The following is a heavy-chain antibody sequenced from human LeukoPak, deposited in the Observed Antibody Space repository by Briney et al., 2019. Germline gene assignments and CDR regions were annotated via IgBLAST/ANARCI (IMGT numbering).Heavy chain of an antibody. J-gene: IGHJ3*02. D-gene: IGHD5-24*01. Sequence: GGSLRLSCGASGFTFSSYEMNWVRQAPGKGLEWVSYISSSGSRIYFADSVKGRFTISRDNAKNSLYLQMNSLRAEDTAVYYCARDSNVDGAFDIWGQGTMVTVSS. CDR1: GFTFSSYE. V-gene: IGHV3-48*03. CDR2: ISSSGSRI. CDR3: ARDSNVDGAFDI.